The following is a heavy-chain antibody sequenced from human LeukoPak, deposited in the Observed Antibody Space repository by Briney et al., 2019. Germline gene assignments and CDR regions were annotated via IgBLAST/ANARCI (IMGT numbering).Heavy chain of an antibody. J-gene: IGHJ4*02. V-gene: IGHV4-39*01. D-gene: IGHD3-16*01. CDR3: VRGSTLRHYQY. CDR1: GGSISSSTYY. Sequence: SGTLSLTCTVSGGSISSSTYYWGWIRRPPGKGLEWIGSIYYSGSTYYNPSLKSRVTVSVDTSKNQFSLKLSSVTAADTAVYYCVRGSTLRHYQYWGQGTLVTVSS. CDR2: IYYSGST.